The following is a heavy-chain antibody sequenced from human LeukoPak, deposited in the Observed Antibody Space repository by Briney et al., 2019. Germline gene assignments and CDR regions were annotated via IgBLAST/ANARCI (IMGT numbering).Heavy chain of an antibody. Sequence: SETLSLTCTVSGGSINRGSYYWTWIRQPAGKGLEWIGHIYTSGTTSYNSSLKSRLDISLDTSKNQFSLKLSSVTAADTAVYYCASRVEMATIRYYFDYWGQGTLVTVSS. J-gene: IGHJ4*02. CDR2: IYTSGTT. CDR1: GGSINRGSYY. V-gene: IGHV4-61*09. D-gene: IGHD5-24*01. CDR3: ASRVEMATIRYYFDY.